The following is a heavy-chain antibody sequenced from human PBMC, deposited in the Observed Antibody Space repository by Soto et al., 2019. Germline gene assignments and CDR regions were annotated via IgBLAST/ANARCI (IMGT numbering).Heavy chain of an antibody. CDR1: GGTFSSYA. J-gene: IGHJ2*01. V-gene: IGHV1-69*12. Sequence: QVQLVQSGAEVKKPGSSVKVSCKASGGTFSSYAISWVRQAPGQGLEWMGGIIPIFGTANYAQKFQGRVTITADXXTXTXXMELRSLRSEDTAVYYCARDQRKGYSYGHYWYFDLWGRGTLVTVSS. D-gene: IGHD5-18*01. CDR2: IIPIFGTA. CDR3: ARDQRKGYSYGHYWYFDL.